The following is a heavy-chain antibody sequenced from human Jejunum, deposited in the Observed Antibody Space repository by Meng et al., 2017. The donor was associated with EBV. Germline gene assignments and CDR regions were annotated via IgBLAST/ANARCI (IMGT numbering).Heavy chain of an antibody. Sequence: HLQHWGADLFKPPETLALTCAVYRGSFSGYYWSWIRQHPGKGLEWIGEINHSGSTNYNPSLRSRVTISVETSKNQFSLRLNSVTAADTAVYYCARVAFSYTTRSLDSWGQGTLVTVSS. CDR2: INHSGST. CDR3: ARVAFSYTTRSLDS. J-gene: IGHJ4*02. D-gene: IGHD3-16*02. CDR1: RGSFSGYY. V-gene: IGHV4-34*02.